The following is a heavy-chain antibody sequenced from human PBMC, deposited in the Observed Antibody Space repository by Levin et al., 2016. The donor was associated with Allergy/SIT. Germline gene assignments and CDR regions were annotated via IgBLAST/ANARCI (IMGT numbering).Heavy chain of an antibody. CDR1: GYTFTTYG. D-gene: IGHD7-27*01. CDR2: ISSYNGNT. J-gene: IGHJ5*02. CDR3: ARSNWPTASWFDP. Sequence: ASVKVSCKASGYTFTTYGISWVRQAPGQGLEWMGWISSYNGNTNYAQKLQGRVTLTTDTSTSTAYMELRSLRSDDTAVYYCARSNWPTASWFDPWGQGTLVTVSS. V-gene: IGHV1-18*01.